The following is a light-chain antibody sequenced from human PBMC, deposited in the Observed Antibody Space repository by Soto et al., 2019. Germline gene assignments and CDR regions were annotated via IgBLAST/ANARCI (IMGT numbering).Light chain of an antibody. J-gene: IGKJ2*01. V-gene: IGKV1-9*01. CDR2: GAS. CDR1: QGISSY. Sequence: DIQLTQSPSFLSASVGDRVTITCRASQGISSYLAWYQQKPGKAPKLLIYGASTLQSGVPSRFSGSGSGTEFTLTISSLQPEDFATYYCQQLISYSRMYTFGQGTKLEIK. CDR3: QQLISYSRMYT.